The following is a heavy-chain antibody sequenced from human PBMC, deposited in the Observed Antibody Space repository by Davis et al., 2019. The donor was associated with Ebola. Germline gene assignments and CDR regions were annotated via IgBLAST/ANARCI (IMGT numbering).Heavy chain of an antibody. CDR3: VNPLYYYQSSVTGY. D-gene: IGHD3-22*01. CDR1: GFTFNNYA. V-gene: IGHV3-23*03. J-gene: IGHJ4*02. CDR2: IHNDAETT. Sequence: GESLKISCAASGFTFNNYAMSWVRQAPGKGLEWVSIIHNDAETTYYADSVKGRFTISRDNSKNTLYLQMNSLRVEDTAVHYCVNPLYYYQSSVTGYWGQGTLVTVSS.